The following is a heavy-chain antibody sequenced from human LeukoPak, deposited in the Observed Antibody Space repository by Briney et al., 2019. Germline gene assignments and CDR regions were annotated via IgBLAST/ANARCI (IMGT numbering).Heavy chain of an antibody. CDR1: GFTVSSNY. D-gene: IGHD3-10*02. CDR3: AELGITMIGGV. V-gene: IGHV3-53*01. Sequence: GGSLRLSCAASGFTVSSNYMSWVRQAPGKGLEWVSVIYSGGSTYYADSVKGRFTISRDNSKNSLYLQMNSLRAEDTTVYYCAELGITMIGGVWGKGTTVTISS. J-gene: IGHJ6*04. CDR2: IYSGGST.